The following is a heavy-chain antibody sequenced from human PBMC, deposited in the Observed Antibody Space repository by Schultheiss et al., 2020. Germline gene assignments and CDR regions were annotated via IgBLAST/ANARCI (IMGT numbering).Heavy chain of an antibody. J-gene: IGHJ4*02. V-gene: IGHV4-59*12. Sequence: SETLSLTCAVYGGSFSGYYWSWIRQPPGKGLEWIGYIYYSGSTNYNPSLKSRVTISVDTSKNQFSLKLSSVTAADTAVYYCARGGSSGGSCLFDYWGQGTLVTVSS. D-gene: IGHD2-15*01. CDR2: IYYSGST. CDR3: ARGGSSGGSCLFDY. CDR1: GGSFSGYY.